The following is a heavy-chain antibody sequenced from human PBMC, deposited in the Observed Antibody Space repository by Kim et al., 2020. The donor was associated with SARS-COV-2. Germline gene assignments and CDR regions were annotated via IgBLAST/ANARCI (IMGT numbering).Heavy chain of an antibody. Sequence: GGSLRLSCAASGFTFSSYAMSWVRQAPGKGLEWVSAISGSGGSTYYADSVKGRFTISRDNSKNTLYLQMNSLRAEDTAVYYCAKRGPIGGGWSPYFDYWGQGTLVTVSS. J-gene: IGHJ4*02. CDR1: GFTFSSYA. V-gene: IGHV3-23*01. CDR2: ISGSGGST. D-gene: IGHD6-19*01. CDR3: AKRGPIGGGWSPYFDY.